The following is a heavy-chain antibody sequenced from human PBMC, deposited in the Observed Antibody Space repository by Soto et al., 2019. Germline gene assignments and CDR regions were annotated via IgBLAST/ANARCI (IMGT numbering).Heavy chain of an antibody. D-gene: IGHD6-19*01. CDR3: ARGKSRLQWLVGRFDY. Sequence: QVQLQQWGAGLLKPSETLSLTCAVYGGSFSGYYWSWIRQPPGKGLEWIGEINHSGSTNYNPSLIRRVTTSVDTSKNQFSLKLSSVTAADTAVYYCARGKSRLQWLVGRFDYWGQGTLVTVSS. CDR2: INHSGST. CDR1: GGSFSGYY. V-gene: IGHV4-34*01. J-gene: IGHJ4*02.